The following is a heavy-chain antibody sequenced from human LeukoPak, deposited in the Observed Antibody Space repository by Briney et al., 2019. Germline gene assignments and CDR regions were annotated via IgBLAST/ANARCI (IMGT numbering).Heavy chain of an antibody. CDR3: ARACSSTSCYLSYYYGMDV. V-gene: IGHV1-8*01. D-gene: IGHD2-2*01. Sequence: ASVKVSCKASGYTFTSYDINWVRQATGQGLEWMGWMNPNSGNTGYAQKFQGRVTMTRNTFISTAYMELSSLRSEDTAVYYCARACSSTSCYLSYYYGMDVWGQGTTVTVSS. CDR1: GYTFTSYD. J-gene: IGHJ6*02. CDR2: MNPNSGNT.